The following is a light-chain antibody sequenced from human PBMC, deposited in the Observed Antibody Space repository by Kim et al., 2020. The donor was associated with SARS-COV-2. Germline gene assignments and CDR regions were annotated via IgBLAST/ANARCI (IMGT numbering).Light chain of an antibody. CDR3: CSFAGSSTWV. CDR2: EVT. Sequence: GQSFPIACTGASSDVGSYDFVSWYQQHPGKAPKVMIYEVTKRPSGVSHRFSGSKSGNTASLTISGLQAEDEADYYCCSFAGSSTWVFGGGTQLTVL. V-gene: IGLV2-23*02. CDR1: SSDVGSYDF. J-gene: IGLJ3*02.